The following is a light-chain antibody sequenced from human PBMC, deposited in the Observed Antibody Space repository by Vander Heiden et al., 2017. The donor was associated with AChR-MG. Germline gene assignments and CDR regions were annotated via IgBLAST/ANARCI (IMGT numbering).Light chain of an antibody. CDR3: QHDHLLHL. CDR2: EAS. V-gene: IGKV1-33*01. Sequence: DIQMTQSPSSLSASVGDRVTITCQASQDIRKYLNWYQLKPGKPPKLLIYEASTLERGVPSRFSGGGSGTDFSFTISGLQPEDFAKYYWQHDHLLHLFGGRTRVDTK. J-gene: IGKJ4*02. CDR1: QDIRKY.